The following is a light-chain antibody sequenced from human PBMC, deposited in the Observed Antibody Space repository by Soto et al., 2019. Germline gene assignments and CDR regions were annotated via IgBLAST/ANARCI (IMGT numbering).Light chain of an antibody. CDR2: DAS. CDR1: QSVSSTY. Sequence: EIVLTQSPATGSLSPGERATLSCGASQSVSSTYLAWYKQKPGLAPRILIYDASIRATGITDRFSGSRSGTDFTLTISRLEPEDFAVYYCQRYGSSPFTFGQGTNLEIK. J-gene: IGKJ2*01. CDR3: QRYGSSPFT. V-gene: IGKV3D-20*01.